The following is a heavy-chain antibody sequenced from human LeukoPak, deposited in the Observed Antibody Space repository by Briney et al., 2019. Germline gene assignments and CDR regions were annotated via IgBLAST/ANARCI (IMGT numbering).Heavy chain of an antibody. CDR1: GYTFTSYY. J-gene: IGHJ3*02. V-gene: IGHV1-46*01. CDR2: INPSDGST. Sequence: GASVKVSCKASGYTFTSYYMHWVRQAPGQGLEWMGIINPSDGSTGHAQKFQGRVNMTRDTSISTAYMELSRLRSDDTAVYYCARGRWLVANAFDIWGQGTMVTVSS. CDR3: ARGRWLVANAFDI. D-gene: IGHD6-19*01.